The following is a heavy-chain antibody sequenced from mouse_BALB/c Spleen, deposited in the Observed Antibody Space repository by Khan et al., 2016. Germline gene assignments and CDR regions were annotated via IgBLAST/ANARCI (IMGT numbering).Heavy chain of an antibody. Sequence: VQLQQSGAELVKPGASVKLSCTASGFNIKDTYMHWLKQRPEQGLEWIGRIDPANSNTIYDPKFQGKATITSDTSSNTAYLQLSSFTSEDTAVYYWATDGREFACWGQGTLVTVSA. V-gene: IGHV14-3*02. J-gene: IGHJ3*01. CDR2: IDPANSNT. D-gene: IGHD1-2*01. CDR1: GFNIKDTY. CDR3: ATDGREFAC.